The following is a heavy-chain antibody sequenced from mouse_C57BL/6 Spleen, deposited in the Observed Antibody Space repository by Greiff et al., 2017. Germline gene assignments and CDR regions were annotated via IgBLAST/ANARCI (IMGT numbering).Heavy chain of an antibody. CDR2: INPNYGTT. Sequence: EVQLVESGPELVKPGASVKISCKASGYSFTDYNMNWVKQSNGKSLEWIGVINPNYGTTSYNQKFKGKATLTVDQSSSTAYMQLNRLTSEDSAVYYCARGGYGRDYYAMDYWGQGTSVTVSS. CDR1: GYSFTDYN. CDR3: ARGGYGRDYYAMDY. D-gene: IGHD1-1*02. J-gene: IGHJ4*01. V-gene: IGHV1-39*01.